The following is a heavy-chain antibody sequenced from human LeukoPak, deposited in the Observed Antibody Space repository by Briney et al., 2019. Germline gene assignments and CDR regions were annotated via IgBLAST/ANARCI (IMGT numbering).Heavy chain of an antibody. J-gene: IGHJ4*02. CDR3: ARDRGTSGYIFDY. V-gene: IGHV3-53*01. Sequence: PGGSLRLSCAASGLTVSSNSMRWVRQAPGKGLEWVSVIYSAGATYYADSVRGRFTISRDNSKNTVYLQMNSLRAEDTAVYYCARDRGTSGYIFDYWGRGTLVTVSS. CDR1: GLTVSSNS. D-gene: IGHD3-22*01. CDR2: IYSAGAT.